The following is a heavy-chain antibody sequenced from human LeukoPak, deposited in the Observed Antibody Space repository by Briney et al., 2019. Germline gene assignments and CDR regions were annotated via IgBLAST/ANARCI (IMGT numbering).Heavy chain of an antibody. CDR1: GFTFSSYS. V-gene: IGHV3-48*02. Sequence: GGSLRLSCVASGFTFSSYSMNWVRQAPGKGLEWVSYISGSTYTIYYADSVKGRFTLSRDNAKNSLYLQMNSLRDEDTAVYYCAREGYYYDYWGQGTLVTVSS. CDR3: AREGYYYDY. D-gene: IGHD6-13*01. J-gene: IGHJ4*02. CDR2: ISGSTYTI.